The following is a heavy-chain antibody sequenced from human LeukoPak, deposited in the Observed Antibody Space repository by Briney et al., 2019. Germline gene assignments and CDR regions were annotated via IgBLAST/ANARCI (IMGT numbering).Heavy chain of an antibody. Sequence: SETLSLTRTVSGDSISDFSWTWIRQTPGKGLEWIGFISSSGTSNYSPSLESRVSFSLDTSKSQFSLSLKSVPAADTAVYYCARVVRGAVTSNWFDPWGQGILVTVSS. D-gene: IGHD2-21*02. CDR1: GDSISDFS. CDR2: ISSSGTS. J-gene: IGHJ5*02. CDR3: ARVVRGAVTSNWFDP. V-gene: IGHV4-59*01.